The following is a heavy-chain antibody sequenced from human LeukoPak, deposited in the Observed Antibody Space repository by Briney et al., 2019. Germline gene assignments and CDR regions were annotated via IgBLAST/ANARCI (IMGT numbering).Heavy chain of an antibody. Sequence: PGGSLRLSCAASGFTFSSYSMNWVRRAPGKGLEWVSSISSSSSYIYYADSVKGRFTISRDNAKNSLYLQMNSLRAEDTAVYYCARDPGIGSYFDYWGQGTLVTVSS. J-gene: IGHJ4*02. V-gene: IGHV3-21*01. D-gene: IGHD3-10*01. CDR3: ARDPGIGSYFDY. CDR1: GFTFSSYS. CDR2: ISSSSSYI.